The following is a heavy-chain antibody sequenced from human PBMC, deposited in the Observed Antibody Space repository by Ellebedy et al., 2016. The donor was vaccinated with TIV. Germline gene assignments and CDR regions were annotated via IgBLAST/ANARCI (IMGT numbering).Heavy chain of an antibody. J-gene: IGHJ3*01. D-gene: IGHD1-26*01. CDR2: IKQDGSEK. CDR1: GFTFGSYW. V-gene: IGHV3-7*01. CDR3: ARAIGSGSSL. Sequence: GESLKISXAASGFTFGSYWMSWVRQAPGKGLEWVANIKQDGSEKNYVDSVKGRFTISRDNGKNSLYLQMNSLRADDTAVYYCARAIGSGSSLWGQGTMVTVSS.